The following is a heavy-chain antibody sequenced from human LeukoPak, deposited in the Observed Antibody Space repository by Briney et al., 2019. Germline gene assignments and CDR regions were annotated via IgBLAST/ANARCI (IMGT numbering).Heavy chain of an antibody. CDR2: IYVSGST. CDR1: GGSISSYY. Sequence: SETLSFTCTVSGGSISSYYWSWIRQPAGQGLEWIGRIYVSGSTNYNPSLRTRVTMSEDTSKNQISLKLTSVTAADTAVYFCARDPSAVAGFFDYWGQGTLVTVSS. CDR3: ARDPSAVAGFFDY. D-gene: IGHD6-19*01. V-gene: IGHV4-4*07. J-gene: IGHJ4*02.